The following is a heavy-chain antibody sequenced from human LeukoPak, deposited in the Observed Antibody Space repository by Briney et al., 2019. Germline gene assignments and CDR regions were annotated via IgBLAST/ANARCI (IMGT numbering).Heavy chain of an antibody. J-gene: IGHJ4*02. CDR1: GFTFSSYG. Sequence: GGSLRLSCAASGFTFSSYGMNWVRQAPGKGLEWVSFISSSSSYINYADSVKGRFTISRDNAKKSLYLQMNSLRAEDTAVYYCTRGAGTGWRFDSWGQGTLLTVSS. CDR2: ISSSSSYI. D-gene: IGHD6-19*01. V-gene: IGHV3-21*01. CDR3: TRGAGTGWRFDS.